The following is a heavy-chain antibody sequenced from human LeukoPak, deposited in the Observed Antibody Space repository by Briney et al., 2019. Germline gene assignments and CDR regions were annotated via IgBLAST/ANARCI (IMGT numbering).Heavy chain of an antibody. CDR1: GFTFSSYA. Sequence: GGSLRLSCAASGFTFSSYAMSWVRQAPGKGLEWVSAISGSGGSTYYADSVKGRFTISRDSAKNSLYLQMNSLRAEDTAVYYCARDTHYDILTGYHVGDYWGQGTLVTVSS. CDR2: ISGSGGST. V-gene: IGHV3-23*01. D-gene: IGHD3-9*01. J-gene: IGHJ4*02. CDR3: ARDTHYDILTGYHVGDY.